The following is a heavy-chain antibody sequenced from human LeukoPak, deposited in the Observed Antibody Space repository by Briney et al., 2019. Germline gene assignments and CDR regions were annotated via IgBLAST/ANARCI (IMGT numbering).Heavy chain of an antibody. D-gene: IGHD2-2*01. CDR2: MNPNSGNT. V-gene: IGHV1-8*01. J-gene: IGHJ6*02. CDR3: ARGSSTSGYYYYGMDV. CDR1: GYTFTSYD. Sequence: ASVTVSCKASGYTFTSYDINWVRRATGQGLEWMGWMNPNSGNTGYAQKFQGRVTMTRNTSISTAYMELSSLRSEDTAVYYCARGSSTSGYYYYGMDVWGQGTTVTVSS.